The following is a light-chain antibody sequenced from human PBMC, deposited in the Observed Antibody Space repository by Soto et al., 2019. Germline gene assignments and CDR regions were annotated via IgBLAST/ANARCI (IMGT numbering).Light chain of an antibody. J-gene: IGLJ1*01. CDR1: SSDVGGYNY. CDR3: SSYTSSNTPYV. V-gene: IGLV2-14*01. CDR2: QVS. Sequence: QSALTQPASVSGSPGQSITISCTGTSSDVGGYNYVSWFQQHPGKAPRPIIYQVSYRPSEFSTRFSGSKSGNTASLTISGLQAEDEADYYCSSYTSSNTPYVFGTGTKLT.